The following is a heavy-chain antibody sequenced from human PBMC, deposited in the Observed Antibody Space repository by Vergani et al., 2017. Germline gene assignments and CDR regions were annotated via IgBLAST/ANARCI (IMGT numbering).Heavy chain of an antibody. Sequence: QVQLQQWGAGLLKPSETLSLTCAVYGGSFSGYYWSWIRQPPGKGLEWIGEINHSGSTNYNPSLKSRVTISVDTSKNQFSLKLSSVTAADTAVYYCARGSSRFPAKITMVRGVIMDYWGQGTLVTVSS. D-gene: IGHD3-10*01. J-gene: IGHJ4*02. CDR2: INHSGST. V-gene: IGHV4-34*01. CDR3: ARGSSRFPAKITMVRGVIMDY. CDR1: GGSFSGYY.